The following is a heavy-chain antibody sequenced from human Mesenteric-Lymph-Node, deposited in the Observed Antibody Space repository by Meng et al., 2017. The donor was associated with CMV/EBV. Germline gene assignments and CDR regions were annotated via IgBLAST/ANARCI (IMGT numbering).Heavy chain of an antibody. J-gene: IGHJ4*02. D-gene: IGHD5-24*01. V-gene: IGHV3-23*01. Sequence: CAASGFTFSSYAMSWVRQTPGKGLEWVSAISGTTGGSTYYADSVKGRFTISSDNSKSTLYLRMNNLRAEDTAVYYCAKGSYNPPRIDYWGQGTLVTVSS. CDR1: GFTFSSYA. CDR3: AKGSYNPPRIDY. CDR2: ISGTTGGST.